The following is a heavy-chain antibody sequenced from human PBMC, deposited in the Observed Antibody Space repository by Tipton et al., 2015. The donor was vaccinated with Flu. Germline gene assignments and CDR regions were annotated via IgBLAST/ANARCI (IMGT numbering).Heavy chain of an antibody. J-gene: IGHJ5*02. Sequence: LRLSCAVSGDSISSDFYWAWIRQFPGKGLEWIGTVSRTGSTIYNPSLKSRVTISIDTSKNQFSLNMRSVTAADMAVYYCARRDYSNYVSDPKSWYDPWGQGTLVAVSS. CDR3: ARRDYSNYVSDPKSWYDP. V-gene: IGHV4-38-2*01. D-gene: IGHD4-11*01. CDR2: VSRTGST. CDR1: GDSISSDFY.